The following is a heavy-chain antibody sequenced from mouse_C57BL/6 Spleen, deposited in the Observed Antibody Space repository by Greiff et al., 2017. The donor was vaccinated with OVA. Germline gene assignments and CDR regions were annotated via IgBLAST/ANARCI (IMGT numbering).Heavy chain of an antibody. D-gene: IGHD6-1*01. CDR1: GYSITSGYY. V-gene: IGHV3-6*01. CDR2: ISYDGSN. CDR3: ARGGSLYAMDY. J-gene: IGHJ4*01. Sequence: EVKLQESGPGLVKPSQSLSLTCSVTGYSITSGYYWNWIRQFPGNKLEWMGYISYDGSNNYNPSLKNRISITRDTSKNQFFLNLNSVTTEDTATYYCARGGSLYAMDYWGQGTSVTVSS.